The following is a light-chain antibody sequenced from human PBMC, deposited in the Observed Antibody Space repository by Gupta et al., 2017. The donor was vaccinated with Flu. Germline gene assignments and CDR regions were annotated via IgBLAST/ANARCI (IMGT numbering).Light chain of an antibody. CDR1: QGINTY. V-gene: IGKV1-8*01. Sequence: PSSRSASTGDRVTITCRASQGINTYLAWYQQKPGKAPKLLIYTASTLQTGVPSRFSGSGSGTEFTLTISSLQSEDFATYYCQQCYIYPLTFGGGTKVEIK. J-gene: IGKJ4*01. CDR3: QQCYIYPLT. CDR2: TAS.